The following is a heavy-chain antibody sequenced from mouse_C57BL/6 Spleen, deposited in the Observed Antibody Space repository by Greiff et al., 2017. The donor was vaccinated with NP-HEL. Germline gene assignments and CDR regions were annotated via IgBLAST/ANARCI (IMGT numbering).Heavy chain of an antibody. D-gene: IGHD2-4*01. V-gene: IGHV5-17*01. Sequence: EVKLVESGGGLVKPGGSLKLSCAASGFTFSDYGMHWVRQAPEKGLEWVAYISSGSSTIYYADKVKGRFTISRDNAKNTLFLQMTSLRSEDTAMYYCARRYDYVFDYWGQGTTLTVSS. CDR2: ISSGSSTI. CDR1: GFTFSDYG. J-gene: IGHJ2*01. CDR3: ARRYDYVFDY.